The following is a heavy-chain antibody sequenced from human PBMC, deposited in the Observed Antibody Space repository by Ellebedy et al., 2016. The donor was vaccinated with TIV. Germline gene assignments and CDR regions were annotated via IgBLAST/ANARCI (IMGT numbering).Heavy chain of an antibody. D-gene: IGHD6-19*01. CDR1: GGTFSSYA. Sequence: AASVKVSCKASGGTFSSYAISWVRQAPGQGLEWMGGIIPIFGTANYAQKFQGRVTITADESTSTAYMELRSLRSDDTAVYYCARTLSPRVAANNWFDPWGQGTLVTVSS. CDR2: IIPIFGTA. CDR3: ARTLSPRVAANNWFDP. V-gene: IGHV1-69*13. J-gene: IGHJ5*02.